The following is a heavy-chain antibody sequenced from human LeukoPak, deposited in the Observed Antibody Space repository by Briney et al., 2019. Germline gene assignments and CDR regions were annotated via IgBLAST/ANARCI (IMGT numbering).Heavy chain of an antibody. CDR2: IYTSGST. CDR3: ARDGHYYDSSGPTFGNWFDP. Sequence: SETLSLTCTVSGGSISSYYWSWIRQPAGKGLEWIGRIYTSGSTNYNPSLKSRVTMSVDTSKNQFSLKLSSVTAADTAVYYCARDGHYYDSSGPTFGNWFDPWGQGTLVTVSS. J-gene: IGHJ5*02. CDR1: GGSISSYY. D-gene: IGHD3-22*01. V-gene: IGHV4-4*07.